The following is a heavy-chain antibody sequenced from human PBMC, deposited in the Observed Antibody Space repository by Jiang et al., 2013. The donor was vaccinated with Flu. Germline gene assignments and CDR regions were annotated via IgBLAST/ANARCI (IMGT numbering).Heavy chain of an antibody. V-gene: IGHV1-69*01. Sequence: GAEVKKPGSSVKVSCKASGGTFNKYGLNWVRQAPGQGLEWMGEIIPTFLTSNYAQKFQGRVTFTADVSTSTAYMELSSLRSEDTAVYYCARYRFGIAEDPVAFDMWGQGTRVTVSS. D-gene: IGHD6-13*01. CDR1: GGTFNKYG. CDR2: IIPTFLTS. CDR3: ARYRFGIAEDPVAFDM. J-gene: IGHJ3*02.